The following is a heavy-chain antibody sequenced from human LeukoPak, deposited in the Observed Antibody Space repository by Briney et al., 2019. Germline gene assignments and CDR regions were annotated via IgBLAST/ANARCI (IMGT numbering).Heavy chain of an antibody. Sequence: GGSLRLSCAASGFTFSSYAMSWVCQAPGKGLEWVSAISGSGGSTYYADSVKGRFTISRDNSKNTLYLQMNSLRAEDTAVYYCAKAPKGSGYRPSVYWGQGTLVTVSS. CDR2: ISGSGGST. D-gene: IGHD3-3*01. J-gene: IGHJ4*02. CDR1: GFTFSSYA. CDR3: AKAPKGSGYRPSVY. V-gene: IGHV3-23*01.